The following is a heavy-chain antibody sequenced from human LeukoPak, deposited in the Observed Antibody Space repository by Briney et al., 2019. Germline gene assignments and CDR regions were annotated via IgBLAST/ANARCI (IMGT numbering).Heavy chain of an antibody. J-gene: IGHJ4*02. V-gene: IGHV3-74*01. Sequence: QAGGSLRLSCAASGFTFSSYWMHWVRQAPGKGLVWVSRINSDGSSTSYADSVKGRFTISRDNAKNTLYLQMNSLRAEDTAVYYCARDIGFLIFGVFKDYFDYWGQGTLVTVSS. CDR1: GFTFSSYW. CDR2: INSDGSST. CDR3: ARDIGFLIFGVFKDYFDY. D-gene: IGHD3-3*01.